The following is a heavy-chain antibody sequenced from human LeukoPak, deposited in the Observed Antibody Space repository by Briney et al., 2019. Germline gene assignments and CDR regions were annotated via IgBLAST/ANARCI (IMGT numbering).Heavy chain of an antibody. CDR1: GFTFDDYA. V-gene: IGHV3-9*01. D-gene: IGHD3-9*01. CDR2: ISWNSGSI. J-gene: IGHJ4*02. Sequence: GGSLRVSCAASGFTFDDYAMHWVRQAPGKGLEWVSGISWNSGSIGYADSVKGRFTISRDNAKNSLYLQMNSLRAEDTALYYCAKDLSRYYDILTGYVNWGQGTLVTVSS. CDR3: AKDLSRYYDILTGYVN.